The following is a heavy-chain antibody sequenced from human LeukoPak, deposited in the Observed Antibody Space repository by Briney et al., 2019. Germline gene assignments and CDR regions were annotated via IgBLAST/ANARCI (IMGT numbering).Heavy chain of an antibody. Sequence: GGSLRLSCAAPGFTFDDYAIHWVRQTPERGLEWVSGISWNSNTMVYADSVKGRFTISRDNAKNCLYLQMNSLRAEDTAVYYCTKDIGTGGYAFDYWGQGTLVTVSS. V-gene: IGHV3-9*01. CDR3: TKDIGTGGYAFDY. D-gene: IGHD5-12*01. J-gene: IGHJ4*02. CDR1: GFTFDDYA. CDR2: ISWNSNTM.